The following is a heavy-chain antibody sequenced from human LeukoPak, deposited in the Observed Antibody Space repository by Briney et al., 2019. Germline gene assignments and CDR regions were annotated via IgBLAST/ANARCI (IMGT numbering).Heavy chain of an antibody. CDR1: GGTFSSYA. CDR3: AIFRRGCYHYYFDY. CDR2: IIPIFGTA. D-gene: IGHD2-21*02. V-gene: IGHV1-69*05. J-gene: IGHJ4*02. Sequence: ASVKVSCKASGGTFSSYAISWVRQAPGQGLEWMGGIIPIFGTANYAQKFQGRVTITTDESTSTAYMELSSLRSEGTAVYYCAIFRRGCYHYYFDYWGQGTLVTVSS.